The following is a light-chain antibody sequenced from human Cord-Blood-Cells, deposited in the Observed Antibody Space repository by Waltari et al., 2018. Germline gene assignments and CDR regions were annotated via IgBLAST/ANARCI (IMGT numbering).Light chain of an antibody. CDR2: DAS. J-gene: IGKJ1*01. V-gene: IGKV3D-20*01. CDR3: QQYGSSPT. Sequence: EIVLTQSPATLSLSLGERATLSCGASQSVSSSYLAWYKQKPGLAPRLLIYDASSRATGIPDRVSGSGSGTDFTLTISRLEPEDFAVYYCQQYGSSPTFGQGTKVEIK. CDR1: QSVSSSY.